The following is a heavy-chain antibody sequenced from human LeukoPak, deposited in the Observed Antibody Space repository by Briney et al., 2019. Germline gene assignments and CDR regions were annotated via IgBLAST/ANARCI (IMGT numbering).Heavy chain of an antibody. CDR1: GFTFSSYW. CDR2: IKQDGSEK. J-gene: IGHJ3*02. V-gene: IGHV3-7*01. D-gene: IGHD1-1*01. Sequence: PGGSLRLSCAASGFTFSSYWMSWVRQAPGKGLEWVANIKQDGSEKYYVDSVKGRFTISRDNAKNSLYLQMNSLTAEDTAVYDCARVASSNTKYNGFDIWGQGTMVTVSS. CDR3: ARVASSNTKYNGFDI.